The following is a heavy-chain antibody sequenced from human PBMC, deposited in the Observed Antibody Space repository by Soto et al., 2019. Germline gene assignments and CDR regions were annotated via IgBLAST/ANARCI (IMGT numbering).Heavy chain of an antibody. Sequence: QVQLVQSGAEVKKPGASVKVSCKASGYTFTSYYMHWVRQAPGQGLEWMGIINPSGGSTSYAQKFQGRVTVTRDTSTSTVYMELSSLRSEDTAVYYCARRDRDFWIIDYWGQGTLVTVSS. J-gene: IGHJ4*02. CDR1: GYTFTSYY. V-gene: IGHV1-46*01. D-gene: IGHD3-3*01. CDR2: INPSGGST. CDR3: ARRDRDFWIIDY.